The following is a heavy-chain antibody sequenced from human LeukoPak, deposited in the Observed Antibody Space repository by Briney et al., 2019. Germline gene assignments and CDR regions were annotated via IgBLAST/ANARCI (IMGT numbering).Heavy chain of an antibody. CDR1: GFTFRSYA. D-gene: IGHD1-1*01. V-gene: IGHV4-34*12. J-gene: IGHJ3*02. CDR2: IVHSGNT. CDR3: ARFGSSTWYKGAFDI. Sequence: PGGSLRLSCAASGFTFRSYAMQWVRQPPGKGLEWIGEIVHSGNTKYNPSLKSRVTISVDTSKNQFSLNLTSVTAADTAVYYCARFGSSTWYKGAFDIWGQGTMVTVAS.